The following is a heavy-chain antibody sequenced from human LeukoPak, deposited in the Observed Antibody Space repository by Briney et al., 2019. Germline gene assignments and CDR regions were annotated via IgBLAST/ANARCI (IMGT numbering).Heavy chain of an antibody. CDR2: ISPNSGGT. D-gene: IGHD1-26*01. V-gene: IGHV1-2*02. J-gene: IGHJ4*02. CDR3: ARESSGGYPDY. CDR1: GYTFSSYG. Sequence: GASVKVSCKASGYTFSSYGIIWVRQAPGQGLEWMGWISPNSGGTNYAQKFQGRVTMTRDTSISTAYMELRGLRSDDTAVYYCARESSGGYPDYWGQGTLVSVSA.